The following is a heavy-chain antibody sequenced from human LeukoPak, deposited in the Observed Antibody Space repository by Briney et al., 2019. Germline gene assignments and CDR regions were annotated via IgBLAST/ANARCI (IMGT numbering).Heavy chain of an antibody. CDR2: INHSGST. V-gene: IGHV4-30-2*01. J-gene: IGHJ6*02. D-gene: IGHD4-17*01. CDR1: GGSISSGGYY. CDR3: AGSGTTVNYYYYYGMDV. Sequence: SQTLSLTCTVSGGSISSGGYYWSWIRQPPGKGLEWIGEINHSGSTNYNPSLKSRVTISVDTSKNQFSLKLSSVTAADTAVYYCAGSGTTVNYYYYYGMDVWGQGTTVTVSS.